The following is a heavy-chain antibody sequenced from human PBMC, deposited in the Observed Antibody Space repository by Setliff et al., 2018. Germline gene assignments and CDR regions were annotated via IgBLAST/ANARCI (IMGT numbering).Heavy chain of an antibody. D-gene: IGHD2-15*01. CDR1: GFTFSTYR. Sequence: QTGGSLRLSCAASGFTFSTYRMHWVRQAPGKGLEWVAIIWDDGGYKYYADSVKGRFTISRDNSKNTLYLQMNSLRPEDTAVYYCARTCSGSGCYAGLESWGQGTPVTVSS. V-gene: IGHV3-33*08. CDR2: IWDDGGYK. J-gene: IGHJ4*02. CDR3: ARTCSGSGCYAGLES.